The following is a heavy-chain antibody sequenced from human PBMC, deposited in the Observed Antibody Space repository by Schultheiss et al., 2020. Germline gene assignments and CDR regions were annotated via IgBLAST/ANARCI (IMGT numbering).Heavy chain of an antibody. J-gene: IGHJ2*01. CDR3: ARAPTQSTSYKKPRWYFDL. Sequence: SETLSLTCAVSGGSISSSNWWSWVRQPPGKGLEWIGEIYHSGSTNYNPSLKSRVTISVDKSKNQFSLKLSSVTAADTAVYYCARAPTQSTSYKKPRWYFDLWGRGTLVNVSS. CDR2: IYHSGST. CDR1: GGSISSSNW. V-gene: IGHV4-4*02. D-gene: IGHD2-2*01.